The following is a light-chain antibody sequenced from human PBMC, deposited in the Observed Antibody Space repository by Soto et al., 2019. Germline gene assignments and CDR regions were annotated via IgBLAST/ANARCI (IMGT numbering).Light chain of an antibody. J-gene: IGKJ1*01. V-gene: IGKV3-15*01. CDR1: QAISSN. Sequence: EIVMTQSPATLSVSRGERATLSCRANQAISSNLAWYQQKPGQAPRLLIYGASTRATGIPDRFSGSGSGTEFILTISSLQSEDFAVYYCQQYTNWPKTFGQGTKV. CDR2: GAS. CDR3: QQYTNWPKT.